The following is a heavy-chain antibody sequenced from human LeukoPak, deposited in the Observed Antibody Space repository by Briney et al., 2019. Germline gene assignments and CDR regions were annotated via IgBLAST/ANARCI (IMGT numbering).Heavy chain of an antibody. CDR2: IYSGGST. CDR3: ARDDGGDAFDI. Sequence: GGSLRLSCAASGFTVSSNYMSWVRQAPGKRLEWVSVIYSGGSTYYADSVKGRFTISRDNSKNTLYLQMNSLRAEDTAVYYCARDDGGDAFDIWGQGTMVTVSS. D-gene: IGHD4-23*01. J-gene: IGHJ3*02. V-gene: IGHV3-53*01. CDR1: GFTVSSNY.